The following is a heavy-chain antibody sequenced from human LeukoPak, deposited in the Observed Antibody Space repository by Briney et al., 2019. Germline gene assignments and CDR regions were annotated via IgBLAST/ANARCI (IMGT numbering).Heavy chain of an antibody. J-gene: IGHJ6*03. D-gene: IGHD6-19*01. CDR3: ARGHASIAVADTYYYYYMDV. Sequence: ASVKVSCKTSGYTFTNYGITWVRQAPGQGLEWLGWINPNSGGTNYAQKFQGRVTMTRDTSISTAYMELSRLRSDDTAVYYCARGHASIAVADTYYYYYMDVWGKGTTVTISS. V-gene: IGHV1-2*02. CDR2: INPNSGGT. CDR1: GYTFTNYG.